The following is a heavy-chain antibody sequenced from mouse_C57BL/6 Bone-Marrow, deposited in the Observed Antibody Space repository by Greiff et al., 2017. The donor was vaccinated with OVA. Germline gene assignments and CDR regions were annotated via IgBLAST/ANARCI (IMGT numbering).Heavy chain of an antibody. J-gene: IGHJ4*01. CDR2: INYDGSST. Sequence: EVQLVESEGGLVQPGSSMKLSCTASGFTFSDYYMAWVRQVPEKGLEWVANINYDGSSTYYLDSLKSRFIISRDNAKNILYLQMSSLKSEDTATYYCAGESWFYAMDYWGQGTSVTVTS. D-gene: IGHD2-2*01. CDR3: AGESWFYAMDY. CDR1: GFTFSDYY. V-gene: IGHV5-16*01.